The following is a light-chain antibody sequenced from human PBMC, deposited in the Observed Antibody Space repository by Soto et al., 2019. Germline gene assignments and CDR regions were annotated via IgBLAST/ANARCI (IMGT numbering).Light chain of an antibody. V-gene: IGLV2-8*01. Sequence: QSALTQPPSASGSPGQSVTISCTGTSSDVGGYNYVSWYQQHPGKAPKLMIYGVTKRPSGVPDRFSGSKSGNTASLTVSGLQAEDEAYYYCSSYTSSSTLYVFGTGTKLTVL. CDR1: SSDVGGYNY. CDR2: GVT. CDR3: SSYTSSSTLYV. J-gene: IGLJ1*01.